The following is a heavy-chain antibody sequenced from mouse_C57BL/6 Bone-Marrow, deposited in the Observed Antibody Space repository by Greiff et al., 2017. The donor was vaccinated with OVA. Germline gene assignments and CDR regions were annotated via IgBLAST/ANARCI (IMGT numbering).Heavy chain of an antibody. CDR2: INPSSGYT. V-gene: IGHV1-7*01. Sequence: QVQLKQSGAELAKPGASVKLSCKASGYTFTSYWMHWVKQRPGQGLEWIGYINPSSGYTKYNQKFKDKATLTADKSSSTAYMQLSSLTYEDSAVYYCAKGVSGYFDVWGTGTTVTVSS. J-gene: IGHJ1*03. CDR3: AKGVSGYFDV. CDR1: GYTFTSYW.